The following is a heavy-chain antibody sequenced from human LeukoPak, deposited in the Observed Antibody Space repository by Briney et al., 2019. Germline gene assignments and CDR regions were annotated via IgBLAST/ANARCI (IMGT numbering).Heavy chain of an antibody. Sequence: PSETLSLTCTVSGGSISSYYWSWIRQPPGKGLEWIGYIYYSGSTNYNPSLKSRVTISVDTSKNQFSLKLSSVTAADTAVYYCARGVSTVTEYYFDYWGQGTLVTVSS. CDR1: GGSISSYY. CDR3: ARGVSTVTEYYFDY. D-gene: IGHD4-17*01. V-gene: IGHV4-59*01. CDR2: IYYSGST. J-gene: IGHJ4*02.